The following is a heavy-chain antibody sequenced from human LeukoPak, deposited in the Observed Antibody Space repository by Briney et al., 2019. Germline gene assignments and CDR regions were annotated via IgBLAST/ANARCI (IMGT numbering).Heavy chain of an antibody. CDR2: MYHSGST. J-gene: IGHJ6*03. D-gene: IGHD1-26*01. Sequence: SETLSLTCTVSGYSISSGHYWGWIRQPPGKGLEWIGSMYHSGSTYYNPPLKSRVTISEDTSKNQVSLKLSSVTAADTAVYYCARLVGAGKDYYYYYMDVWGKGTTVTVSS. CDR1: GYSISSGHY. V-gene: IGHV4-38-2*02. CDR3: ARLVGAGKDYYYYYMDV.